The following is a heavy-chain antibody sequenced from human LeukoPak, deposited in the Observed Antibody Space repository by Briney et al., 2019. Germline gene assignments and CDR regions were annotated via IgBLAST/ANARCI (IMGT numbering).Heavy chain of an antibody. CDR1: GYTLTDNH. CDR2: IDPNSGVT. Sequence: ASVKVSCKASGYTLTDNHLYWVRQAPGKGLKWMGWIDPNSGVTNFAQNFQGRLTMTTDTSISTAYMELSRLTSDDTTVYYCARELGINAFDVWGQGTLATVSS. J-gene: IGHJ3*01. V-gene: IGHV1-2*02. CDR3: ARELGINAFDV. D-gene: IGHD1-26*01.